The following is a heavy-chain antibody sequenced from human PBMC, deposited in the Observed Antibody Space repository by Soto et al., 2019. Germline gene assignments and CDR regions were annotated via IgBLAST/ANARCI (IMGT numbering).Heavy chain of an antibody. Sequence: QVQLQESGPGLVKPSETLSLTCTVSGGSISSYYWSWIRQPPGKGLEWIGYIYYSGSTNYNPSLKSRATXSXDXXKNQFSLKLSSVTAADTAVYYCARYGSGSSVWFDPWGQGTLVTVSS. D-gene: IGHD3-10*01. CDR2: IYYSGST. V-gene: IGHV4-59*01. CDR3: ARYGSGSSVWFDP. J-gene: IGHJ5*02. CDR1: GGSISSYY.